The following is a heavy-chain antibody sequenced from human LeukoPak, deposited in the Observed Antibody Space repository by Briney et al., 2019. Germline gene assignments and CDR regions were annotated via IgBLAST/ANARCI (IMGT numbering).Heavy chain of an antibody. Sequence: SETLSLTCAVHGESLSAYFWSWIRQVHGKGLEWIGEIDHRGSSNYNPPLKSRATISVDTSKNHFSLSLTSVTAADTAVYYCATRSSTLAAARCFDDWGQGTVVTVSS. J-gene: IGHJ4*03. CDR2: IDHRGSS. V-gene: IGHV4-34*01. CDR1: GESLSAYF. CDR3: ATRSSTLAAARCFDD. D-gene: IGHD6-6*01.